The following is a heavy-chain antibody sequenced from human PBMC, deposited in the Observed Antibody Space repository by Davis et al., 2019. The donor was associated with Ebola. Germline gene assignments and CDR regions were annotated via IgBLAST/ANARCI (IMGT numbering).Heavy chain of an antibody. Sequence: GESLKISCKGSGYSFTSDWIAWVRQMPGKGLEWMGIIYPGDSDTGYSPSFQGQVTISADKSISTAYLQWSSLKASDTAMYYCARLGQYSSSSVDYWGQGTLVTVSS. D-gene: IGHD6-6*01. J-gene: IGHJ4*02. CDR1: GYSFTSDW. V-gene: IGHV5-51*01. CDR3: ARLGQYSSSSVDY. CDR2: IYPGDSDT.